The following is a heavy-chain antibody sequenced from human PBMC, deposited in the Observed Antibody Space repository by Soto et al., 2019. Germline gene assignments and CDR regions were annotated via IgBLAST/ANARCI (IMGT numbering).Heavy chain of an antibody. CDR1: GFTFSSYW. D-gene: IGHD2-2*01. J-gene: IGHJ6*03. V-gene: IGHV3-7*01. CDR3: ARVSRVVPALYYYMDV. Sequence: QPGGSLRLSCAASGFTFSSYWMSWVRQAPGKGLEWVANIKQDGSEKYYVDSVKGRFTISRDNAKNSLYLQMNSLRAEDTAVYYCARVSRVVPALYYYMDVWGKGTTVTVSS. CDR2: IKQDGSEK.